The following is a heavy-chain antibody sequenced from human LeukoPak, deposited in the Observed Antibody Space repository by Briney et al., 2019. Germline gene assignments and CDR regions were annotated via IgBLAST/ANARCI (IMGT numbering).Heavy chain of an antibody. CDR1: GFSFSSYA. D-gene: IGHD6-13*01. J-gene: IGHJ4*02. CDR2: IDGGSTDI. V-gene: IGHV3-48*01. Sequence: GGSLRLSCAASGFSFSSYAMNWVRQAPGKGLEWISYIDGGSTDIYYADSVKGRFTISRDNAKNSLYLQMNSLRVEDTAVFYCARDRTAAPLDSWGQGTLATVSS. CDR3: ARDRTAAPLDS.